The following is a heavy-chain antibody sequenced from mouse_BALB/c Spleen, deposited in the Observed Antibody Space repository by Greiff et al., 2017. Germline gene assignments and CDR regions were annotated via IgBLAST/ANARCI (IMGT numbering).Heavy chain of an antibody. CDR2: ISSGGGST. CDR1: GFAFSSYD. CDR3: ARHSILRLRYFDV. Sequence: EVQVVESGGGLVKPGGSLKLSCAASGFAFSSYDMSWVRQTPEKRLEWVAYISSGGGSTYYPDTVKGRFTISRDNAKNTLYLQMSSLKSEDTAMYYCARHSILRLRYFDVWGAGTTVTVSS. J-gene: IGHJ1*01. V-gene: IGHV5-12-1*01. D-gene: IGHD1-2*01.